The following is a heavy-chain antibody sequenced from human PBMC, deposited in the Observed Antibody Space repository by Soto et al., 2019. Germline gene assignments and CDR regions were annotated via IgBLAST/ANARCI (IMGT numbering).Heavy chain of an antibody. Sequence: PSETLSLTCAVYGGSFSGYYWSWIRQPPGKGLEWIGEINHSGSTNHNPSLKSRVTISVDTSKNQFSLKLSSVTAADTAVYYCARVNRPFTIFGVVRPRSSFDYWGQGTLVTVSS. CDR1: GGSFSGYY. CDR3: ARVNRPFTIFGVVRPRSSFDY. V-gene: IGHV4-34*01. J-gene: IGHJ4*02. CDR2: INHSGST. D-gene: IGHD3-3*01.